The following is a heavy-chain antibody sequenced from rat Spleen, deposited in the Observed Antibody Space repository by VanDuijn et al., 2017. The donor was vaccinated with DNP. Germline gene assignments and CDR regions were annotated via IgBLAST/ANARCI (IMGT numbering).Heavy chain of an antibody. CDR1: GFSLTTNG. CDR2: ISSGGNT. Sequence: QVQMKETGPGLVQPSQTLSLTCTVSGFSLTTNGISWVRQFPGKGLEWIAAISSGGNTYYNSALKSRLSISRDTSNSQVFLRMNSLQTEDTAIYFCTREREPSNNPYYFDCWGQGVMVTVSS. D-gene: IGHD1-10*01. J-gene: IGHJ2*01. V-gene: IGHV2S12*01. CDR3: TREREPSNNPYYFDC.